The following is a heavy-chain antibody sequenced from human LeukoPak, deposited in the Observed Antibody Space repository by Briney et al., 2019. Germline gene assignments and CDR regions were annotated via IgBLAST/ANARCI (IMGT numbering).Heavy chain of an antibody. V-gene: IGHV3-30*04. Sequence: GRSLRLSCAASGFTFSSYAMHWVRQAPGKGLEWVAVISYDGSNKYYADSVKGRFTISRDNSKNTLYLQMNSLRAEDTAVYYCARGISSWDLDYWGQGTLVTVSS. CDR2: ISYDGSNK. D-gene: IGHD6-13*01. J-gene: IGHJ4*02. CDR1: GFTFSSYA. CDR3: ARGISSWDLDY.